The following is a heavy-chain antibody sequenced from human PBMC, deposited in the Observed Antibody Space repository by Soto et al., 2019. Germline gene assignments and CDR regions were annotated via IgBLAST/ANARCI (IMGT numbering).Heavy chain of an antibody. D-gene: IGHD1-26*01. Sequence: GESLKISCAASGFTVSSNYMSWVRQAPGKGLEWVSVIYSGGSTYYADSVKGRFTISRDNSKNTLYLQMNSLRAEDTAVYYCARLPSFDAFDIWGQGTMVTVSS. CDR1: GFTVSSNY. CDR2: IYSGGST. J-gene: IGHJ3*02. CDR3: ARLPSFDAFDI. V-gene: IGHV3-66*04.